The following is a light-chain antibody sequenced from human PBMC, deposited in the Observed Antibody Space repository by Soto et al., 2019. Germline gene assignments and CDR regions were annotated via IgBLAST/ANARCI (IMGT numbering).Light chain of an antibody. CDR2: RNN. Sequence: QSVLTQPPSASGTPGQRVTFSCSGSSSNIGSNYVFWYQHLPGTAPKLLIYRNNQRPSGVPDRFSGSKSGTSASLAISGLRSEDEADYYCAAWDDGLSGHVFGTGTKLTVL. V-gene: IGLV1-47*01. CDR3: AAWDDGLSGHV. CDR1: SSNIGSNY. J-gene: IGLJ1*01.